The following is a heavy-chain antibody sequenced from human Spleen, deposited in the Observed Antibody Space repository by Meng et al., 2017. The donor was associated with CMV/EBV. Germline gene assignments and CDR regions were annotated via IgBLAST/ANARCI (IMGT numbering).Heavy chain of an antibody. D-gene: IGHD2-15*01. V-gene: IGHV3-30*04. CDR3: VRETCSGGNCHVVNWFDP. CDR1: GFTFNHYA. CDR2: TSYDGTNH. J-gene: IGHJ5*02. Sequence: GESLKISCAASGFTFNHYAIHWVRQAPGKGLEWVALTSYDGTNHYYADSVKRRFTISRDNSRNTLYLQMNSLRAEDTAVYYCVRETCSGGNCHVVNWFDPWGQGTLVTVSS.